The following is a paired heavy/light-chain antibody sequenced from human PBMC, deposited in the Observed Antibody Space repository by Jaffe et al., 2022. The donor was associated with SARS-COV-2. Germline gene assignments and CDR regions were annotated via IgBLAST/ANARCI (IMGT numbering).Light chain of an antibody. J-gene: IGLJ2*01. CDR3: YSRDSSYTHVL. CDR2: GKN. Sequence: SSELTQDPAVSVALGQTVRITCQGDSLRSFFASWYQQLPGQAPVLVIYGKNNRPSGIPDRFSGSNSGNTASLTITGAQAEDEADYYCYSRDSSYTHVLFGGGTKLTVL. V-gene: IGLV3-19*01. CDR1: SLRSFF.
Heavy chain of an antibody. D-gene: IGHD6-19*01. CDR1: GYTFMNYA. CDR3: NPSGWYSGHFFDK. J-gene: IGHJ4*02. V-gene: IGHV7-4-1*02. Sequence: QVQLVQSGSELKKPGASVKVSCKASGYTFMNYALNWVRQAPGQGLEWMGWINTNTGNPTYAQGFTGRFVFSLDTSVNTAYLQISSLQAEDTAVYYCNPSGWYSGHFFDKWGQGTLVTVSS. CDR2: INTNTGNP.